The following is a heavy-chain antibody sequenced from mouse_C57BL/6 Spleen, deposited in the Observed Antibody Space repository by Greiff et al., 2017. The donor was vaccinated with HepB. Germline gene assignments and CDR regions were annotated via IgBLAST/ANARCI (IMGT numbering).Heavy chain of an antibody. J-gene: IGHJ1*03. D-gene: IGHD3-3*01. CDR1: GFSLTSYG. V-gene: IGHV2-2*01. CDR3: ARNRDWWYFDV. CDR2: IWSGGST. Sequence: QVHVKQSGPGLVQPSQSLSITCTVSGFSLTSYGVHWVRQSPGKGLEWLGVIWSGGSTDYNAAFISRLSISKDNSKSQVFFKMNSLQADDTAIYYCARNRDWWYFDVWGTGTTVTVSS.